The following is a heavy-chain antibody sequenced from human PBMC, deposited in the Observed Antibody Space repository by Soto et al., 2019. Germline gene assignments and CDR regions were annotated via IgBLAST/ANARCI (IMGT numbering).Heavy chain of an antibody. Sequence: EASVKVSCKASGYTFTSYDINWVRQATGQGLEWMGWMNPNSGNTGYAQKFQGRVTMTRNTSISTAYMELSSLRSEDTAVYYGARGGYYDILTGYYNYYYYYGMDVWGQGTTVTVSS. CDR3: ARGGYYDILTGYYNYYYYYGMDV. V-gene: IGHV1-8*01. J-gene: IGHJ6*02. CDR2: MNPNSGNT. D-gene: IGHD3-9*01. CDR1: GYTFTSYD.